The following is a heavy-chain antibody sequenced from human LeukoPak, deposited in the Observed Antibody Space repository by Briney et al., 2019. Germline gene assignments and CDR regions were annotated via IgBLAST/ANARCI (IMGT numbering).Heavy chain of an antibody. J-gene: IGHJ4*02. CDR1: GGSISSYY. CDR2: IYYSGST. CDR3: ARSQFGEPFDY. D-gene: IGHD3-10*01. Sequence: SETLSLTCTVSGGSISSYYWSWIRQPPGKGLEWIGYIYYSGSTNYNPSLKSRVTISVDTSKNQFSLKLSSVTAADTAVYYCARSQFGEPFDYWGQGTLVSVSS. V-gene: IGHV4-59*08.